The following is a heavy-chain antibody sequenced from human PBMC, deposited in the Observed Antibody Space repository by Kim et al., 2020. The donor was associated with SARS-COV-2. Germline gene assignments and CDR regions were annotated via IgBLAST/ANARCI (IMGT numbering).Heavy chain of an antibody. Sequence: TIDYERSLKGRITNARDKAKNSLELRMNSLRAEDTAVYYCARGRYQLLFWGQGTLVTVSS. CDR2: TI. CDR3: ARGRYQLLF. D-gene: IGHD2-2*01. V-gene: IGHV3-48*01. J-gene: IGHJ4*02.